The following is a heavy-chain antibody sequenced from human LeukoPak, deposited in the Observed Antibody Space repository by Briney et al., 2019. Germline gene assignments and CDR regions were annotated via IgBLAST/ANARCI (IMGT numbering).Heavy chain of an antibody. D-gene: IGHD5-18*01. J-gene: IGHJ4*02. V-gene: IGHV4-59*01. CDR1: GGSLSSYY. Sequence: SETLSLTRTVSGGSLSSYYWSWIRQPPGEGLEWIGSIYYSGSTNYNPSLKSRVTISIDTSKNQFSLNLSSVTAADTAVYYCARGASGYSYGWGQGTLVTVAS. CDR2: IYYSGST. CDR3: ARGASGYSYG.